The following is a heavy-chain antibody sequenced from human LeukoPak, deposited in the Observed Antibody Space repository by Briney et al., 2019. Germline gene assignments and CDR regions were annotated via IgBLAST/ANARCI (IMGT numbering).Heavy chain of an antibody. CDR2: IIPIFGTA. V-gene: IGHV1-69*13. Sequence: ASVKVSCKASGATFRSYAISWVRQAPGQGLEWMGGIIPIFGTANYAQKFQGRVTITADESTSTAYMELSSLRSEDTAVYYCARGGTVTNPLYYFDYWGQGTLVTVSS. D-gene: IGHD4-17*01. CDR3: ARGGTVTNPLYYFDY. J-gene: IGHJ4*02. CDR1: GATFRSYA.